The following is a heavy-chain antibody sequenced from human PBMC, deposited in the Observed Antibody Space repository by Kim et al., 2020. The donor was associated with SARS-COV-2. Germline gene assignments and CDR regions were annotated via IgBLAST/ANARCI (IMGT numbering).Heavy chain of an antibody. D-gene: IGHD2-2*01. CDR2: VTYDGSNK. V-gene: IGHV3-30*18. J-gene: IGHJ6*01. Sequence: GGSLRLSCAASGFTFSSYGMHWVRQAPGKGLEWVAGVTYDGSNKYYADSVKGRFTISRDNSKNTLYLQMNSLRAEDTAVYYCAKDGYAWWVVVVPAAYY. CDR1: GFTFSSYG. CDR3: AKDGYAWWVVVVPAAYY.